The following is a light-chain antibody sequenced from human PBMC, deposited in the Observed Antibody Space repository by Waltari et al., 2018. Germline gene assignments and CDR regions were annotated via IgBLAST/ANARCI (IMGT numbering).Light chain of an antibody. CDR3: SSYTRVSASVV. V-gene: IGLV2-14*01. Sequence: QSALTQPASVSGSPGQSITISCTGTSSDIGGYNYASWYQQHPGRAPKLIIFDPSKRPSGVSVRFPGSKSGNTASLTISGLQAEDEADYYCSSYTRVSASVVFGGGTKLTVL. CDR1: SSDIGGYNY. J-gene: IGLJ2*01. CDR2: DPS.